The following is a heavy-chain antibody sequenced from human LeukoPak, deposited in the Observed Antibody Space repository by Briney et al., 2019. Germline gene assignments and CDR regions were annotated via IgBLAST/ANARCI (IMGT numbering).Heavy chain of an antibody. V-gene: IGHV1-18*01. CDR3: SRPTDASGSHYPLDY. CDR2: ISAYTGHT. Sequence: GASVKVSCKTSGYTFINYGISWVRQAPGQGLEWMAWISAYTGHTRYAQKFKGRVTMTTDSATSTVYMDLRSLSSDDTAVYYCSRPTDASGSHYPLDYWGQGTLVTVSS. CDR1: GYTFINYG. J-gene: IGHJ4*02. D-gene: IGHD3-10*01.